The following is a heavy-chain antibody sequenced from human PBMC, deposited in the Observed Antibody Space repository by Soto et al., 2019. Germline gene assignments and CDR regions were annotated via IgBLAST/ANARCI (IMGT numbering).Heavy chain of an antibody. CDR2: VIPILGAS. D-gene: IGHD5-18*01. CDR3: ANRYGNGSFAYFEN. Sequence: QVQLVQSGAEVQKPGSSVKVSCTASGGTFSDFTISWVRQAPGQGLEWVGRVIPILGASTYARKFQGRATITADKATRTAYMELSSLRSEDTAVYYCANRYGNGSFAYFENWGQGTQVTVSS. J-gene: IGHJ4*02. V-gene: IGHV1-69*08. CDR1: GGTFSDFT.